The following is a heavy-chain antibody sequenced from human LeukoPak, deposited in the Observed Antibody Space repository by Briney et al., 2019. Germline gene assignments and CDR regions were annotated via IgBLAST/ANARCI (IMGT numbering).Heavy chain of an antibody. CDR1: GDSISSSSYY. D-gene: IGHD3-3*01. CDR3: ARLMTDYDFWSGYLSNDAFDI. Sequence: SETLSLTCTVSGDSISSSSYYWGWIRQPPGKGLEWIGSIYYSGSTYYNPSLKSRVTISVDTSKNQFSLKLSSVTAADTAVYYCARLMTDYDFWSGYLSNDAFDIWGQGTMVTVSS. CDR2: IYYSGST. V-gene: IGHV4-39*01. J-gene: IGHJ3*02.